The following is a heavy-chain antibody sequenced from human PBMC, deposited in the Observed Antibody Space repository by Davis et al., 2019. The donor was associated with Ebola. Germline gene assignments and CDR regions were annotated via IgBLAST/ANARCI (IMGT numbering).Heavy chain of an antibody. Sequence: SVQVSCKASGGTFCSYTITWVRQPPGQGLEWMGWVIPVFGTTNYAQKFQGRVTLTADESTSTAYMELTNLRSDDTAVYYCAREVGETKLDQWGQGTLVTVSS. J-gene: IGHJ4*02. CDR2: VIPVFGTT. V-gene: IGHV1-69*13. CDR1: GGTFCSYT. D-gene: IGHD1-26*01. CDR3: AREVGETKLDQ.